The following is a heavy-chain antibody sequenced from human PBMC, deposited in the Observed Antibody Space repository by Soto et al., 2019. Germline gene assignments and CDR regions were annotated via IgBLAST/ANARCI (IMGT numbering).Heavy chain of an antibody. D-gene: IGHD3-3*01. J-gene: IGHJ6*03. CDR1: GYTFTGYY. Sequence: ASVKVSCKASGYTFTGYYMHWVRQAPGQGLEWMGWINPNSGDTNYAQKFQGGVTMTRNTSISTAYMELSSLRSEDTAVYYCARLSGYYSYYYYYYMDVWGKGTTVTVSS. CDR3: ARLSGYYSYYYYYYMDV. V-gene: IGHV1-2*02. CDR2: INPNSGDT.